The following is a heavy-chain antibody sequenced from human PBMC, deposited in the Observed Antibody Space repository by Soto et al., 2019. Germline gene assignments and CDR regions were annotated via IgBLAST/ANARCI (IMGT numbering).Heavy chain of an antibody. CDR2: LYPGDSYT. J-gene: IGHJ6*01. CDR1: GYSFTRYV. Sequence: VESLTISCKVSGYSFTRYVICSVLQVHWKGLEWLGTLYPGDSYTRYSPSFQGQVTISADKSISTAYLQWSSLQSSDTAMYYCARGIHSSYDFWSGYYTGHYGMDVWGQGTTVTVSS. D-gene: IGHD3-3*01. CDR3: ARGIHSSYDFWSGYYTGHYGMDV. V-gene: IGHV5-51*01.